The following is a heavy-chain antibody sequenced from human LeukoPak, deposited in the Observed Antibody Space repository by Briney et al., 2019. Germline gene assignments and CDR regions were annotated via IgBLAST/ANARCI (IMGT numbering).Heavy chain of an antibody. D-gene: IGHD6-19*01. Sequence: GGSLRLSCAASGFTFDDYTMHWVRQAPGKGLEWVSLISWDGGSTYYADSVKGRFTISRGNSKNSLYLQMNSLRTEDTALYYCAKDGRGGIAVAASYYYYMDVWGKGTTVTVSS. CDR1: GFTFDDYT. CDR3: AKDGRGGIAVAASYYYYMDV. J-gene: IGHJ6*03. V-gene: IGHV3-43*01. CDR2: ISWDGGST.